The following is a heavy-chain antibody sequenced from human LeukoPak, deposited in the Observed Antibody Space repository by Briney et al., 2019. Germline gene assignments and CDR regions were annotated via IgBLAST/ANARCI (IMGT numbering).Heavy chain of an antibody. J-gene: IGHJ4*02. CDR3: AKLPYYYDSSGYYY. Sequence: GGSLRLSCAASGFTFSSYSMTWVRQAPGKGLEWVAVISYDGSNKYYADSVKGRFTISRDNSKNTLYLQMNSLRAEDTAVYYCAKLPYYYDSSGYYYWGQGTLVTVSS. CDR2: ISYDGSNK. V-gene: IGHV3-30*18. CDR1: GFTFSSYS. D-gene: IGHD3-22*01.